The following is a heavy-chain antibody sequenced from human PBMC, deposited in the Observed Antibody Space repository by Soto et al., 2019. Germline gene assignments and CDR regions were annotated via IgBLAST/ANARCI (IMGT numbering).Heavy chain of an antibody. D-gene: IGHD6-13*01. CDR3: AKGAAAARPNWFDP. V-gene: IGHV3-30*18. CDR1: GFTFSSYG. CDR2: ISYDGSNK. J-gene: IGHJ5*02. Sequence: GGSLRLSCAASGFTFSSYGMHWVRQAPGKGLEWVAVISYDGSNKYYADSVKGRFTISRDNSKNTLYLQMNSLRAEDTAVYYCAKGAAAARPNWFDPWGQGTLVTVSS.